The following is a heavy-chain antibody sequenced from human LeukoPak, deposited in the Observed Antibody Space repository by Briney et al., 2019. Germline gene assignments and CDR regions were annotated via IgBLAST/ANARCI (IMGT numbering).Heavy chain of an antibody. CDR3: SGRARSRSPRAY. V-gene: IGHV3-7*01. J-gene: IGHJ4*02. CDR1: GLTFTDFW. CDR2: INPYGSEK. Sequence: GGSLRLSCAASGLTFTDFWMNWVRLAPGRGLEWLANINPYGSEKYYADSVKGRFAISRDNAKNEVYLEMNSLRAEDTGVYYCSGRARSRSPRAYWGQGALVSVSS.